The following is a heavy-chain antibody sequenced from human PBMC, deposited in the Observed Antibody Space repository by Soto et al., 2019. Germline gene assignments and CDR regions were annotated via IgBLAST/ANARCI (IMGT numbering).Heavy chain of an antibody. CDR1: GFTFSSYT. Sequence: EVHLLESGGGLVQPGGSLRLSCVASGFTFSSYTMYWVRQVPGKGLEWVSEINESGAITHYADSVKGRFTISRDDPKSTLYLKMHTLRGDDTAVYYCAKAQYTGISKTLDYWGQGTRVTVST. D-gene: IGHD1-26*01. V-gene: IGHV3-23*01. J-gene: IGHJ4*02. CDR2: INESGAIT. CDR3: AKAQYTGISKTLDY.